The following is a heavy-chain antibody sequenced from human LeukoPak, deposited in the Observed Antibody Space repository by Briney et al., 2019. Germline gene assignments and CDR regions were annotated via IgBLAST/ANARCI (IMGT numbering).Heavy chain of an antibody. D-gene: IGHD4-23*01. CDR1: GGSISSGGYY. Sequence: PSQTLSLTCTVSGGSISSGGYYWSWIRQHPGKGLEWIGYIYCSGSTYYNPSLKSRVTISVDTSKNQFSLKLSSVTAADTAVYYCARFTTVVTLDYWGQGTLVTVSS. CDR2: IYCSGST. J-gene: IGHJ4*02. V-gene: IGHV4-31*03. CDR3: ARFTTVVTLDY.